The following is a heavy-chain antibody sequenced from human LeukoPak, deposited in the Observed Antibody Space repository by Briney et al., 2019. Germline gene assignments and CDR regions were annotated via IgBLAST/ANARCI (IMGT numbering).Heavy chain of an antibody. CDR3: ARGRIAVAGDPFDY. Sequence: GGSLRLSCAASGFTISTFAMLWVRQPRGKGLEWVSSIFPSGGEIHYADSVKGRFTISRDNAKNSLYLQMNSLRAEDTAVYYCARGRIAVAGDPFDYWGQGTLVTVSS. D-gene: IGHD6-19*01. CDR2: IFPSGGEI. CDR1: GFTISTFA. J-gene: IGHJ4*02. V-gene: IGHV3-21*01.